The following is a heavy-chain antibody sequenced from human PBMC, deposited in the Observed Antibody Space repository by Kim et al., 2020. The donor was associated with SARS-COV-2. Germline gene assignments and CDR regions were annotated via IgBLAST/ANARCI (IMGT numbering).Heavy chain of an antibody. CDR3: AKDYSSSWTLYYFDY. J-gene: IGHJ4*02. CDR1: GFTFDDYA. Sequence: GGSLRLSCAASGFTFDDYAMHWVRQAPGKGLEWVSGISWNSGSIGYADSVKGRFTISRDNAKNSLYLQMNSLRAEDTALYYCAKDYSSSWTLYYFDYWGQGTLVTVSS. CDR2: ISWNSGSI. V-gene: IGHV3-9*01. D-gene: IGHD6-13*01.